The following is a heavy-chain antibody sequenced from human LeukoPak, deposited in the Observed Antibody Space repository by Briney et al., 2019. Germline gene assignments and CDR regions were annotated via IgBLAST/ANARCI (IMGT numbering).Heavy chain of an antibody. V-gene: IGHV3-21*01. Sequence: KSGGSLRLSCAASGFTFSSYSMNWVRQAPGKGLEWVSPISSSSSYIYYADSVKGRFTISRDNAKNSLYLQMNSLRAEDTAVYYCARESTTYYDFWSGSPPLDYWGQGTLVTVSS. CDR3: ARESTTYYDFWSGSPPLDY. CDR1: GFTFSSYS. J-gene: IGHJ4*02. CDR2: ISSSSSYI. D-gene: IGHD3-3*01.